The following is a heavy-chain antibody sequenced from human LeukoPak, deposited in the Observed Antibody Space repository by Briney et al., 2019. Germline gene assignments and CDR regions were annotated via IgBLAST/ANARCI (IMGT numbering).Heavy chain of an antibody. CDR3: ARLRSGAARPGMDV. CDR2: IYYSGST. J-gene: IGHJ6*04. V-gene: IGHV4-39*01. CDR1: GGSISSSSYY. D-gene: IGHD6-6*01. Sequence: SETLSLTCTVSGGSISSSSYYWGWIRQPPGKGLEWIGSIYYSGSTYYNPSLKSRVTISVDTSKNQFSLKLSSVTAADTAVCYCARLRSGAARPGMDVWGKGTTVTVSS.